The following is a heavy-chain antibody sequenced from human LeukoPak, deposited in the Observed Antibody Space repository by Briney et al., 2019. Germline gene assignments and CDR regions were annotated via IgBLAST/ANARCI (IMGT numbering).Heavy chain of an antibody. CDR1: GGSISSYY. CDR3: ARGTYSSSWYSDGMDV. V-gene: IGHV4-4*07. J-gene: IGHJ6*02. D-gene: IGHD6-13*01. CDR2: IYTSGST. Sequence: PSETLSLTCTVSGGSISSYYWSWIRQPAGKGLEWIGRIYTSGSTNYNPSLKSRVTMSVDTSKNQFSLKLSSVTAPDTAVYYCARGTYSSSWYSDGMDVWGQGTTVTVSS.